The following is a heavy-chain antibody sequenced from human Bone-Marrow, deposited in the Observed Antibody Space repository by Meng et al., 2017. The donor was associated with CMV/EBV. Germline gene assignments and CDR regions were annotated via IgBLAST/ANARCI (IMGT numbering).Heavy chain of an antibody. CDR2: INSDGSST. CDR3: ARGRTSYYDFWSGYPTW. D-gene: IGHD3-3*01. Sequence: ESLKISCAASGFTFSSYWMHWVRQAPGKGLVWVSRINSDGSSTSYADSVKGRFTISRDNAKNTLYLQMNSLRAEDTAVYYCARGRTSYYDFWSGYPTWWGQGTLVTVSS. CDR1: GFTFSSYW. V-gene: IGHV3-74*01. J-gene: IGHJ4*02.